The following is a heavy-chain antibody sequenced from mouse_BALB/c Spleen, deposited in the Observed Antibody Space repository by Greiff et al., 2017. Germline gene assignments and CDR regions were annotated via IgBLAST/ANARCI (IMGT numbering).Heavy chain of an antibody. Sequence: EVHLVESGGGLVQPGGSLKLSCAASGFTFSSYTMSWVRQTPEKRLEWVAYISNGGGSTYYPDTVKGRFTISRDNAKNTLYLQMSSLKSEDTAMYYCARHGDYEYDEFAYWGQGTLVTVSA. CDR2: ISNGGGST. J-gene: IGHJ3*01. CDR3: ARHGDYEYDEFAY. D-gene: IGHD2-4*01. V-gene: IGHV5-12-2*01. CDR1: GFTFSSYT.